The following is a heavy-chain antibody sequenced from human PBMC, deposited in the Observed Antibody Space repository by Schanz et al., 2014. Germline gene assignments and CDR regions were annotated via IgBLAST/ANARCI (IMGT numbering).Heavy chain of an antibody. D-gene: IGHD3-3*01. V-gene: IGHV4-31*03. CDR2: IYHSGST. CDR1: GDSMSSGGYY. CDR3: ATVSYDFWSSKDYYSFHMDV. J-gene: IGHJ6*03. Sequence: QVQLQESGPGLVKPSQTLSLTCNVSGDSMSSGGYYWNWIRQHPGKGLEWIGYIYHSGSTYYNPSLKSRVTISVNTSKNQFSLRLSSVTAADTAVYYCATVSYDFWSSKDYYSFHMDVWGKGTTVTVSS.